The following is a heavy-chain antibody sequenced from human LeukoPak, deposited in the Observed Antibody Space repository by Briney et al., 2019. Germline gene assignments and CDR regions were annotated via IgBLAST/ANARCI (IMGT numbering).Heavy chain of an antibody. J-gene: IGHJ3*02. Sequence: PGGSLRLSCEAPGFTFSTSVTHWVRQAPGKGLEWVAGRFTHYVDSVKGRFTISGDNSKKTVYLQMNSLRPEDTAIYYCAREGHSSGHAPAFDIWGQGTMVTVSS. CDR3: AREGHSSGHAPAFDI. V-gene: IGHV3-NL1*01. CDR1: GFTFSTSV. D-gene: IGHD3-22*01. CDR2: RFT.